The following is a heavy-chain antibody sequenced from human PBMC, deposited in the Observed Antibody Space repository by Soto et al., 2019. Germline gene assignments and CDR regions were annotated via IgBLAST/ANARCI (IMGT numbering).Heavy chain of an antibody. V-gene: IGHV3-23*01. CDR3: AKRPLAARHTDY. D-gene: IGHD6-6*01. Sequence: EVQLLESGGGLVQPGGSLRLSCAASGFTFSNYAMTWVRQAPGKGLAWVSTISGSGDNTYYADSVRGRFTISRDNSKNTLYLQMNSLRADDTAVYYCAKRPLAARHTDYWCQGTLVTVSS. CDR1: GFTFSNYA. J-gene: IGHJ4*02. CDR2: ISGSGDNT.